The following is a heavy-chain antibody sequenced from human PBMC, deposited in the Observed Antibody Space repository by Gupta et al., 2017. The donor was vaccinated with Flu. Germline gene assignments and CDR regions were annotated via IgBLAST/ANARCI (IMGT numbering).Heavy chain of an antibody. CDR3: VRQSLYGPAGWFDP. Sequence: EVQLVQSGAEVRKSGESLKISCKGSGYRFTNDWIGWVRQMPGKGLEWMGIIYPGDSDTRYSPSFQGQVTISADKFTNTAYLQWSSLRASDSAVYYCVRQSLYGPAGWFDPWGQGTLVTVSS. V-gene: IGHV5-51*01. CDR1: GYRFTNDW. D-gene: IGHD2-8*01. J-gene: IGHJ5*02. CDR2: IYPGDSDT.